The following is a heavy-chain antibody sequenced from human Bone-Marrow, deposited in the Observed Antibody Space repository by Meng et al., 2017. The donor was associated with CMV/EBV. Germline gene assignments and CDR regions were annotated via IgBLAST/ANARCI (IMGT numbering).Heavy chain of an antibody. CDR3: ARDGGEVTGMDV. V-gene: IGHV3-48*03. CDR1: GFTFSSYE. D-gene: IGHD3-10*01. CDR2: ISSSGSTI. Sequence: GESLKISCAASGFTFSSYEMNWVRQAPGKGLEWVSYISSSGSTIYYADSVKGRFTISRDNSKNTLYLQMNSLRAEDTAAYYCARDGGEVTGMDVWGQGTTVTVSS. J-gene: IGHJ6*02.